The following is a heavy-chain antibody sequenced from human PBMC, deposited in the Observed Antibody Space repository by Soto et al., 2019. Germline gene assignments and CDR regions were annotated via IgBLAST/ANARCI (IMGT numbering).Heavy chain of an antibody. CDR3: AKERYYDILTGPENYYYHYGMDV. J-gene: IGHJ6*02. CDR2: IAGSGGYT. D-gene: IGHD3-9*01. Sequence: HPGGSLRLSCAASGFTFSSYAMSWVRQAPGKGLEWVSDIAGSGGYTFYADSVTGRFTISRDNSKNTLYLQMSSLRAEDTAVYYYAKERYYDILTGPENYYYHYGMDVWGQGTTVTVSS. CDR1: GFTFSSYA. V-gene: IGHV3-23*01.